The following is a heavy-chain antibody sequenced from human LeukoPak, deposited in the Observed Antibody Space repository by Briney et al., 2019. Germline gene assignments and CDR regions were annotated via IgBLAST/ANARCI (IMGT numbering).Heavy chain of an antibody. Sequence: SETLSLTCAVYGGSFSGYYWSWIRQPPGKGLEWIGEINHSGSTNYNPSLKSRVTISVDTSKNRFSLKLSSVTAADTAVYYCARVILYRDWFDPWGQGTLVTVSS. V-gene: IGHV4-34*01. CDR3: ARVILYRDWFDP. D-gene: IGHD2-8*01. J-gene: IGHJ5*02. CDR2: INHSGST. CDR1: GGSFSGYY.